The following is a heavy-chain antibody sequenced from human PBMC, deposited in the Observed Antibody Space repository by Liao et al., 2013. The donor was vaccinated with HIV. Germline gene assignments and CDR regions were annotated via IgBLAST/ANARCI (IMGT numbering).Heavy chain of an antibody. CDR1: TESFSGYY. Sequence: QAQLQQWGAGLLKSSETLSLTCAVYTESFSGYYWSWLRQPPGKGLEWIGRVSDSGNSNYNPSLKSRVTMSVDTSKKQFSLKLSSVTAADTAIYYCARTRAQIIRGSSSPFDYWGQGILVTVS. D-gene: IGHD3-10*01. J-gene: IGHJ4*02. CDR3: ARTRAQIIRGSSSPFDY. CDR2: VSDSGNS. V-gene: IGHV4-34*01.